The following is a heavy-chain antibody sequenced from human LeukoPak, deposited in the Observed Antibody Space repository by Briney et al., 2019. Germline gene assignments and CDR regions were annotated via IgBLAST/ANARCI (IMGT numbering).Heavy chain of an antibody. V-gene: IGHV5-51*01. CDR3: ARGTGRIAVAGTTGFR. Sequence: GESLKISCKGSGYSFTSYWIGWVRQMPGKGLEWMGIIYPGDSDTRYSPSFQGQVTISADKSISTAYLQWSSLKASDTAMYYCARGTGRIAVAGTTGFRWGQGTLVTVSS. CDR2: IYPGDSDT. J-gene: IGHJ4*02. D-gene: IGHD6-19*01. CDR1: GYSFTSYW.